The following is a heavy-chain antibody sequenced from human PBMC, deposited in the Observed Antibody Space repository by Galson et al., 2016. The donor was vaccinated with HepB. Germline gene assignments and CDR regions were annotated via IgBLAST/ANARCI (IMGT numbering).Heavy chain of an antibody. J-gene: IGHJ4*02. D-gene: IGHD1-14*01. V-gene: IGHV3-74*01. Sequence: SLRLSCAASGFTFSSHFMDWVRQSPGKGLVWVSRVRRDDSNTDYADSVKGRFTISRDNAKNILYLQMNSLTVDDTAMYCCVRDNRGLGDFWGRGTLVTVSS. CDR1: GFTFSSHF. CDR2: VRRDDSNT. CDR3: VRDNRGLGDF.